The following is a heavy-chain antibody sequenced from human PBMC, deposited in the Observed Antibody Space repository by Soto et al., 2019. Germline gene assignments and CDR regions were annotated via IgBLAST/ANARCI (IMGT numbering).Heavy chain of an antibody. CDR3: ARGTSYSGYDSEGLYFDY. J-gene: IGHJ4*02. CDR1: GGSIGGAGYS. Sequence: SETLSLTCAVSGGSIGGAGYSWSWIRQPPGGGLEWIGYIYQSGTTYYNPSLKSRVTISVDTSKNQFSLKLSSVTAADTAVYYCARGTSYSGYDSEGLYFDYWGQGTMVTVSS. CDR2: IYQSGTT. V-gene: IGHV4-30-2*05. D-gene: IGHD5-12*01.